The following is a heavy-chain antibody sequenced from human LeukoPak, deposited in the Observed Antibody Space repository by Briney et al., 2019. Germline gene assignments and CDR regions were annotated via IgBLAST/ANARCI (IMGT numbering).Heavy chain of an antibody. CDR3: ARGGSYFPPDY. CDR2: INSNSGGT. CDR1: GYTFTGYY. Sequence: ASVKVSCKASGYTFTGYYMHWVRQAPGQGLEWMGWINSNSGGTNYPQKFQGRVTVTRDTSISTAYMEVSRLRSDDTAVYYCARGGSYFPPDYWGQGTLVTVSS. V-gene: IGHV1-2*02. D-gene: IGHD1-26*01. J-gene: IGHJ4*02.